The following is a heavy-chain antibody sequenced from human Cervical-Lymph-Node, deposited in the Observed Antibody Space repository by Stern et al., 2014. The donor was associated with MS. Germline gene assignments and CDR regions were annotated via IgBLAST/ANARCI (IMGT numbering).Heavy chain of an antibody. CDR2: INTNTGTS. CDR1: GDTLTNYP. D-gene: IGHD5-18*01. CDR3: ARDYVDTAMITRSDYLDC. Sequence: QVQLGQSGSELKKPGASVKVSCKASGDTLTNYPMNWVRQAPGQGLEWMGWINTNTGTSTYAQEFAGRFVFSLDASFSTAYLQISSLKAEDTAVYYCARDYVDTAMITRSDYLDCWGQGTLVTVSS. J-gene: IGHJ4*02. V-gene: IGHV7-4-1*02.